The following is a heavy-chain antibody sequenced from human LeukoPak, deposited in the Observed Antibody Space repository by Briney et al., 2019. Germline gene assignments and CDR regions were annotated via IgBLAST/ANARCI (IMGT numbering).Heavy chain of an antibody. J-gene: IGHJ4*02. Sequence: PGGSLRLSCVASGLTFSNFAMHWVRQAPGKGLEWVTLISFDGSNKYYADSVKGRFTVSRDNSKNTLYLQMNSLRAEDTAVYYCARGVGGGSSWYNFWGQGPLVTVSS. D-gene: IGHD6-13*01. CDR3: ARGVGGGSSWYNF. V-gene: IGHV3-30-3*01. CDR2: ISFDGSNK. CDR1: GLTFSNFA.